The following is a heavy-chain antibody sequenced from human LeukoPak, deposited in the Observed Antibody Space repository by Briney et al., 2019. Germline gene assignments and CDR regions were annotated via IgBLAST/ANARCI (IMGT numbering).Heavy chain of an antibody. CDR3: ARRPRYDFGPHFDY. CDR2: VYPGDSDT. Sequence: PGESLKISCKGSGYRFTTYWIGWVRQMPGKGLEWMGIVYPGDSDTRYSPSFQGQVTISADKSISTAYLQWTSLKSSDTAMYYCARRPRYDFGPHFDYWGQGTPVTVSS. CDR1: GYRFTTYW. V-gene: IGHV5-51*01. J-gene: IGHJ4*02. D-gene: IGHD2/OR15-2a*01.